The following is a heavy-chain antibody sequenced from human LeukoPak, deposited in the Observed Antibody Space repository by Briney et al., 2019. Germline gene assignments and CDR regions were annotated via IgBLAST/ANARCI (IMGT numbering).Heavy chain of an antibody. D-gene: IGHD6-13*01. CDR2: ISSSGSTI. J-gene: IGHJ3*02. V-gene: IGHV3-11*01. CDR1: GFTFSDYY. CDR3: AKGTGYSSIQGAFDI. Sequence: GGSLRLSCAASGFTFSDYYMSWMRQAPGKGLEWVSYISSSGSTIYYADSVKGRFTISRDNAKNSLYLQMNSPRADDTAVYYCAKGTGYSSIQGAFDIWGQGTMVTVSS.